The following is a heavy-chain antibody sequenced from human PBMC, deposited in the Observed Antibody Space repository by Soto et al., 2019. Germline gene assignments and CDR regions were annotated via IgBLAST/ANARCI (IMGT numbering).Heavy chain of an antibody. CDR1: VASFNSDKYS. CDR3: ARLEGLATISYYFDF. V-gene: IGHV4-39*01. Sequence: QLQLQESGPGLLKPSGPLSLTCSASVASFNSDKYSWAWIGQPPGKGLEWIGSIYYRGNAYYNPSLQTRVTISLDKSKSQFSLKLNSVTAADSAVYFCARLEGLATISYYFDFWGPGALVTVSS. CDR2: IYYRGNA. D-gene: IGHD3-9*01. J-gene: IGHJ4*02.